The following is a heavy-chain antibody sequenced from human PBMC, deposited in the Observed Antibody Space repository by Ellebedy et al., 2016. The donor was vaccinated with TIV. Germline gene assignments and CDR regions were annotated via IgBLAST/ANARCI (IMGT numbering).Heavy chain of an antibody. V-gene: IGHV2-70*11. CDR2: IDWDDDK. D-gene: IGHD6-19*01. J-gene: IGHJ4*02. CDR1: GFPLSTSGMC. CDR3: ARIRVGGWDFDY. Sequence: SGPTLVKPTQTLTLTCTFSGFPLSTSGMCVSWIRQPPGKALEWLARIDWDDDKYYSTSLKTRLTISKDTSKNQVVLTMTNMDPVDTATYYCARIRVGGWDFDYWGQGTLVTVSS.